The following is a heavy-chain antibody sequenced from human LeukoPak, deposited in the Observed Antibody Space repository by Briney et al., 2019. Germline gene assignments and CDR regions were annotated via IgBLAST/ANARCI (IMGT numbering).Heavy chain of an antibody. D-gene: IGHD3-10*01. CDR1: GGSISSYY. CDR3: ARQRGVTRAFDI. J-gene: IGHJ3*02. Sequence: SETLSLTCTVSGGSISSYYWSWIRQPPGKGLEWIGYIYYSGSTNYNPSLKSRVTISVDTSKNQFSLNLSSGTAADTAVYYCARQRGVTRAFDIWGQGTVVTVSS. V-gene: IGHV4-59*08. CDR2: IYYSGST.